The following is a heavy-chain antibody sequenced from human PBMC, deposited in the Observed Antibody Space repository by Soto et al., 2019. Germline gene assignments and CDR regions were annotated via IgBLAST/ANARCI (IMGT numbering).Heavy chain of an antibody. Sequence: ASETLSLTCAVVGGSISSNNWRSWVRQPPGKGLEWIGEIFHSGSTHYSPSLKSRVTISVDKSKNHFSLNLTSVTAADTAVYYCARVYSGSYSDSWGQGTLVTVSS. CDR2: IFHSGST. CDR1: GGSISSNNW. CDR3: ARVYSGSYSDS. V-gene: IGHV4-4*02. J-gene: IGHJ4*02. D-gene: IGHD1-26*01.